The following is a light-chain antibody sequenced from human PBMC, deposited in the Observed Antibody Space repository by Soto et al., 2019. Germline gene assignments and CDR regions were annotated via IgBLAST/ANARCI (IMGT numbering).Light chain of an antibody. Sequence: QTVVTQEPSLTVSPGGTVTLTCASSTGAVTSDYYPNWLQQKPGQAPRSLIHSTYTRHFWTPARFSGSLLGGKAALVSDVQPEDEADYYCLLYHGAAQVFGGGTKLTVL. CDR3: LLYHGAAQV. CDR1: TGAVTSDYY. CDR2: STY. V-gene: IGLV7-43*01. J-gene: IGLJ3*02.